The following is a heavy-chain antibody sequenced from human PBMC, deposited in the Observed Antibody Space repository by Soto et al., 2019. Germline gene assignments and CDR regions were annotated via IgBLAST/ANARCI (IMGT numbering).Heavy chain of an antibody. V-gene: IGHV4-30-4*01. CDR3: ARLGASYQSLDP. CDR2: ISYSGTT. CDR1: GGSISSGNYY. J-gene: IGHJ5*02. D-gene: IGHD2-2*01. Sequence: SETLSLTCTVSGGSISSGNYYWSWIRQPPGKGLEWIGFISYSGTTHYSASLRSRVSISVDTSKNQFSLDLSSVTAADTAVYYCARLGASYQSLDPWGPGTLVT.